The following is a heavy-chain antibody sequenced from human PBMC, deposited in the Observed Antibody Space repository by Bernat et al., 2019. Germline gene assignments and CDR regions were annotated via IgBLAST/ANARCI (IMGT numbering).Heavy chain of an antibody. D-gene: IGHD6-19*01. CDR1: GFTFSSYA. V-gene: IGHV3-30-3*01. CDR2: ISYDGSNK. Sequence: QVQLVESGGGVVQPGRSLRLSCAASGFTFSSYAMHWVRQAPGKGLEWVAVISYDGSNKYYADSVKGRFTISRDNSKNTLYLQMNSLRAEDTAVYYWARDVYSSDLAGTFVFDYWGQGTLVTVSS. J-gene: IGHJ4*02. CDR3: ARDVYSSDLAGTFVFDY.